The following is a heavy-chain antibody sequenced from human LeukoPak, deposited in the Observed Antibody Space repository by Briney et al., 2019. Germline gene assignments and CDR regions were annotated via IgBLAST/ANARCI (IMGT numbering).Heavy chain of an antibody. CDR2: FDPEDGET. D-gene: IGHD6-19*01. CDR1: GYTLTELS. CDR3: ARVKTRRSVAGPGFDAFDI. J-gene: IGHJ3*02. V-gene: IGHV1-24*01. Sequence: ASVKVSCKVSGYTLTELSMHWVRQAPGKGLEWMGGFDPEDGETIYAQKFQGRVTMTEDTSTDTAYMELSSLRAEDTAVYYCARVKTRRSVAGPGFDAFDIWGQGTMVTVSS.